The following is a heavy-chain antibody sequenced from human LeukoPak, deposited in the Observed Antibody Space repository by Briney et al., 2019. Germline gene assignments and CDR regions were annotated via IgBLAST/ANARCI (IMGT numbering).Heavy chain of an antibody. D-gene: IGHD6-19*01. CDR2: IKQDGSGE. CDR1: GFAFNTYW. Sequence: GGSLGLSCAASGFAFNTYWMSWVRQAPGQGLEWVANIKQDGSGEYYVDSVRGRFTISRDNAKYSLYLQMNSLRAEDTAIYYCARGRYTSGWYPDYFDYWGQGTLVSVSS. CDR3: ARGRYTSGWYPDYFDY. J-gene: IGHJ4*02. V-gene: IGHV3-7*04.